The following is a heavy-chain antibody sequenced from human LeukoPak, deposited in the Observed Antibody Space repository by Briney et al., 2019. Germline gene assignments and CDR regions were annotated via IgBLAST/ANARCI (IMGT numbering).Heavy chain of an antibody. J-gene: IGHJ4*02. V-gene: IGHV3-30-3*01. D-gene: IGHD5-12*01. Sequence: GGSLRLSCAASGFTFSSYAMHWVRQAPGKGLEWVAVISYDGSNKYYADSVKGRFTISRDNSKNTLYLQMNSLRAEDTAVYYCARQYGLPTFDYWGQGTLVTVSS. CDR3: ARQYGLPTFDY. CDR2: ISYDGSNK. CDR1: GFTFSSYA.